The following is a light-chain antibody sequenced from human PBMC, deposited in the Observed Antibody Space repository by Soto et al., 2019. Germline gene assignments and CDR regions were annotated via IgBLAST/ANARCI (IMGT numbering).Light chain of an antibody. V-gene: IGKV4-1*01. J-gene: IGKJ1*01. CDR2: WSS. CDR3: QQYLSIPRP. CDR1: QSVRYSANNKNC. Sequence: DIVMTPSPDSLAVSLGERATINCTSSQSVRYSANNKNCLAWYQQKPGKPHKLLIYWSSTRETVVPDRFSGSGSGTDFTLIISSLQAEEGAVYHCQQYLSIPRPFGQGNKVDIK.